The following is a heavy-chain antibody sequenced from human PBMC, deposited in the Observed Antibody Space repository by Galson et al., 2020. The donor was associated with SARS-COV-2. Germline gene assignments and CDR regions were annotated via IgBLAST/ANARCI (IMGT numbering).Heavy chain of an antibody. CDR2: ISAYNGNT. D-gene: IGHD1-26*01. J-gene: IGHJ6*03. Sequence: ASVKVSCKASGYTFTSYGISWVRPAPGQGLEWMGWISAYNGNTNYAQKLQGRVTMTTDTSTSTAYMELRSLRSDDTAVYYCARDGTPIYYYYMDVWGKGTTVTVSS. CDR1: GYTFTSYG. CDR3: ARDGTPIYYYYMDV. V-gene: IGHV1-18*01.